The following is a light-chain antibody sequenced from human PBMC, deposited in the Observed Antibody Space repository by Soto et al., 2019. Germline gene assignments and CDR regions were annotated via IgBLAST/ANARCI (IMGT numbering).Light chain of an antibody. CDR1: SEHSSYA. CDR3: QTWGTGIVV. Sequence: QSVLTQSPSASASLGASVKLTCTLSSEHSSYAIAWHQQQPEKGPRYLMKLNSDGSHSKGDGIPDRFSGSSSGAERYLTISSLQSEDEADYYCQTWGTGIVVFGAGTKLTVL. CDR2: LNSDGSH. J-gene: IGLJ2*01. V-gene: IGLV4-69*01.